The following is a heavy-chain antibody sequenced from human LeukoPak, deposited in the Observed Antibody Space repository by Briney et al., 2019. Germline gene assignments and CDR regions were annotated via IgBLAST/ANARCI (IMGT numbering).Heavy chain of an antibody. CDR2: INHSGST. D-gene: IGHD7-27*01. V-gene: IGHV4-34*01. CDR3: ARGGELGPYNWFDP. CDR1: GGSFSGYY. Sequence: SETLSLTCAVYGGSFSGYYWSWIRQPPGKGLEWIGEINHSGSTNYNPSLKSRVTISVDRSKNQFSLKLSSATAADTAVYYCARGGELGPYNWFDPWGQGTLVTVSS. J-gene: IGHJ5*02.